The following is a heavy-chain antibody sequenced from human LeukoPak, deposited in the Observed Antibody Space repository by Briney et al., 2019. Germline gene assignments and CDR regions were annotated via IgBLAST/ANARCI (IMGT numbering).Heavy chain of an antibody. V-gene: IGHV1-18*01. Sequence: ASVKVSCKASGYTFTSYGISWVRQAPGQELEWMGWISAYNGNTNYAQKLQGRVTMTTDTSTSTAYMELRSLRSDDTAVYYCARVRDYGDLNDYWGQGTLVTVSS. D-gene: IGHD4-17*01. CDR3: ARVRDYGDLNDY. CDR1: GYTFTSYG. CDR2: ISAYNGNT. J-gene: IGHJ4*02.